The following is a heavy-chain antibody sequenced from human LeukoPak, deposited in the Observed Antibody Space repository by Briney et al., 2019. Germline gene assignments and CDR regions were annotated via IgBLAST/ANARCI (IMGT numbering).Heavy chain of an antibody. J-gene: IGHJ3*01. CDR1: GFTFSNYA. D-gene: IGHD4-11*01. CDR2: IRSGGSA. Sequence: GGSLTLSCAASGFTFSNYAMIWVRQPPGQGLEWVSAIRSGGSAKYADPVKARFTISRDNSKNTLSLKINTLSAEDTAVYFCGRDPNCDYIGAFDFLGQGTVVTVSS. V-gene: IGHV3-23*01. CDR3: GRDPNCDYIGAFDF.